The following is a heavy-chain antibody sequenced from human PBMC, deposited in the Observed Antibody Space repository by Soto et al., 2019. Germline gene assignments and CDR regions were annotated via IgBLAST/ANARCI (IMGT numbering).Heavy chain of an antibody. J-gene: IGHJ6*03. V-gene: IGHV3-23*01. CDR2: ISGSGGST. CDR3: AKVSDYDFWSGYSRAYMDV. D-gene: IGHD3-3*01. CDR1: GFTFSSYA. Sequence: PGGSLRLSCAASGFTFSSYAMSWVRQAPGKGLEWVSAISGSGGSTYYADSVKGRFTISRDNSKNTLYLQMNSLRAEDTAVYYCAKVSDYDFWSGYSRAYMDVWGKGTTVTGSS.